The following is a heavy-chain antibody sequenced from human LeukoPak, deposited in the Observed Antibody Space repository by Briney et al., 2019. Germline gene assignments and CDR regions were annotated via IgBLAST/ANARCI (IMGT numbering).Heavy chain of an antibody. Sequence: GGSLRLSCAASGFTVSSNYMSWVRQAPGKGLEWVSVIYSGGSTYYADSVKGRFTISRDNSKNTLYLQMNSLRAEDTAVYYCWVRVGPYYYYYMDVWGKGTTVTVSS. CDR3: WVRVGPYYYYYMDV. J-gene: IGHJ6*03. CDR2: IYSGGST. V-gene: IGHV3-53*01. D-gene: IGHD1-26*01. CDR1: GFTVSSNY.